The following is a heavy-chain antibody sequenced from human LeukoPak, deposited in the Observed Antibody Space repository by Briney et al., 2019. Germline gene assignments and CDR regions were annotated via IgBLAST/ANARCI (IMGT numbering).Heavy chain of an antibody. J-gene: IGHJ4*02. CDR3: ARVWVATSYFDY. CDR1: GFTFGSYS. Sequence: PGGSLRLSCAASGFTFGSYSMNWVRQAPGEGLEWVSYISSLSGTIYYADSVKGRFTISRDNAKNSLYLQMNSLRAEDTAVYYCARVWVATSYFDYWGQGTLVTVSS. CDR2: ISSLSGTI. D-gene: IGHD5-12*01. V-gene: IGHV3-48*04.